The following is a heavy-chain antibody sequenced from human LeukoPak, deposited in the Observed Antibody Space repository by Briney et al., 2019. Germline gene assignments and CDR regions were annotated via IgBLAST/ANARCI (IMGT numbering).Heavy chain of an antibody. J-gene: IGHJ4*02. CDR3: VRGLRELPY. CDR1: GFTFSSYW. Sequence: GGSLRLSCAASGFTFSSYWMHWVRQVPGKGLEWVSGIYASGENTYYADSVKGRFTISRDNSKNTLYLQMNSLRGEDTAVYYCVRGLRELPYWGQGTLVTVSS. V-gene: IGHV3-23*01. D-gene: IGHD1-26*01. CDR2: IYASGENT.